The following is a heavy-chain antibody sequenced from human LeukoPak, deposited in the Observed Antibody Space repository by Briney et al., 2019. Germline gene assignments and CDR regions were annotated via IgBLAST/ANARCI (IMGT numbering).Heavy chain of an antibody. J-gene: IGHJ4*02. CDR3: ARGSSSGWSPTLFNY. Sequence: SETLSLTCAVYGGSFSGYYWGWIRQPPGKGLEWIGEINHSGSTNYNPSLKSRVTISVDTSKNQFSLKLSSVTAADTAVYYCARGSSSGWSPTLFNYWGQGTLVTVSS. V-gene: IGHV4-34*01. CDR2: INHSGST. CDR1: GGSFSGYY. D-gene: IGHD6-19*01.